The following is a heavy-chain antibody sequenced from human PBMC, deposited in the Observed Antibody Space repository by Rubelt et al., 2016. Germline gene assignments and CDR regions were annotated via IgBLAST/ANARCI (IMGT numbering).Heavy chain of an antibody. V-gene: IGHV3-30*02. CDR2: IKSDGKIK. J-gene: IGHJ4*02. Sequence: QVQLVESGGGVVQPGGSLRLSCAASGFTFSSYGMHWVRQAPGKGLEWVAFIKSDGKIKYYADSVKGRFTISRENSNNMLYLQMNSLRPEDTAVYYCAKAHSSSWGVFDYWGQGILVTVSS. CDR3: AKAHSSSWGVFDY. CDR1: GFTFSSYG. D-gene: IGHD6-13*01.